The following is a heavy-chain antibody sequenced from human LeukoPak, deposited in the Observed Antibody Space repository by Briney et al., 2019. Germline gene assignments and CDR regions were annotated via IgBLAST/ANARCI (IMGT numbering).Heavy chain of an antibody. CDR3: ARWSDYCSGGSCYAGA. CDR1: GFTFSSYS. V-gene: IGHV3-21*01. D-gene: IGHD2-15*01. Sequence: GGSLRLSCAASGFTFSSYSMNWVRQAPGKGLEWVSSISSSSSYIYYADSVKGRFTISGDNAKNSLYLQMNSLRAEDTAVYYCARWSDYCSGGSCYAGAWGQGTMVTVSS. J-gene: IGHJ3*01. CDR2: ISSSSSYI.